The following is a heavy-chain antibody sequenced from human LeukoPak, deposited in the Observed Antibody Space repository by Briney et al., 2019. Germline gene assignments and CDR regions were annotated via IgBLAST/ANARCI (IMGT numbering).Heavy chain of an antibody. CDR1: GYSFTSYW. D-gene: IGHD6-13*01. J-gene: IGHJ4*02. CDR3: ARRYSSSWYNFAFGY. Sequence: GESLKISFKGSGYSFTSYWIGWGRQMPGKGLEWMGIIYPGDSDTRYSPSFQGQVTISADKSISTSYLQWSSLKASDTAMYYCARRYSSSWYNFAFGYWGQGTLVTVSS. V-gene: IGHV5-51*01. CDR2: IYPGDSDT.